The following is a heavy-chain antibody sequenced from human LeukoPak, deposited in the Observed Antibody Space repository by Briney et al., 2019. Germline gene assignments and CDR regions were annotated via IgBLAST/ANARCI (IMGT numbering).Heavy chain of an antibody. J-gene: IGHJ4*02. D-gene: IGHD6-19*01. V-gene: IGHV1-2*02. Sequence: ASVKVSCKASGYTFTCYYMHWVRQAHGPGLEWMGWTNLNSGGTNYAQKFQGRVTMTRDTSISTAYMELSRLRSDDTAVYYCARDGGGGWKEWLVPKLYYFDYWGQGTLVTVSS. CDR2: TNLNSGGT. CDR3: ARDGGGGWKEWLVPKLYYFDY. CDR1: GYTFTCYY.